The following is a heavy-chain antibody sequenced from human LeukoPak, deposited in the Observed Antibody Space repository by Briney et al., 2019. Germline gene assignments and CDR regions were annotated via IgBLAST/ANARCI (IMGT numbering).Heavy chain of an antibody. V-gene: IGHV3-74*01. CDR2: INSDGSST. J-gene: IGHJ4*02. D-gene: IGHD3-10*01. CDR1: GLTFSSYW. Sequence: PAGSLTLSCAASGLTFSSYWMHWVRQAPGKGLVWVSRINSDGSSTSYADSVEGRFTISRDSAKNTLSLQMNSLRAEDTAVYYCARDPRGSHHIWGQGTLVTVSS. CDR3: ARDPRGSHHI.